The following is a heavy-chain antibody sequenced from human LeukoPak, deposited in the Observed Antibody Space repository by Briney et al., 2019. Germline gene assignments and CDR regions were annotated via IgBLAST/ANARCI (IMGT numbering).Heavy chain of an antibody. V-gene: IGHV3-7*03. J-gene: IGHJ4*02. CDR2: IKQDGSEK. CDR1: GFTFSSYW. Sequence: PGGSLRLSCAASGFTFSSYWMSWVRQAPGKGPEWVANIKQDGSEKYYVDSVKGRVTISRDNAKNSLYLQMDSLRAEDTAVYYCARSRSYYFDFWGQGTLVTVSS. D-gene: IGHD1-26*01. CDR3: ARSRSYYFDF.